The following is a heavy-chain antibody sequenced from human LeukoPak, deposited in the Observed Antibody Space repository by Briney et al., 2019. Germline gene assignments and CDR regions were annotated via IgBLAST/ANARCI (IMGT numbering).Heavy chain of an antibody. Sequence: SETLSLTCAVYGGSSSGYYWSWIRQPPGKGLEWIGEINHSGSTNYNPSLKSRVTISVDTSKNQFSLKLSSVTAADTAVYYCARVNYDFWSGYYVGHYFDYWGQGTLVTVSS. CDR1: GGSSSGYY. J-gene: IGHJ4*02. CDR2: INHSGST. CDR3: ARVNYDFWSGYYVGHYFDY. V-gene: IGHV4-34*01. D-gene: IGHD3-3*01.